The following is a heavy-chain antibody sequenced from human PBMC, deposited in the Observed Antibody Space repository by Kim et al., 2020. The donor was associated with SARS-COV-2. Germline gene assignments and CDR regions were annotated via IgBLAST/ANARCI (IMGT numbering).Heavy chain of an antibody. V-gene: IGHV3-23*01. CDR1: GFTFSSYS. Sequence: GGSLRLSCAASGFTFSSYSMSWVRQAPGKGPEWVSAISGSGGSTYYADSVKGRFTISRDNSKNTLYLQMNSLRAEDTAVYDCAKHGLGYAGLFTHDAFDIWGQGTMVTVSS. J-gene: IGHJ3*02. D-gene: IGHD5-12*01. CDR2: ISGSGGST. CDR3: AKHGLGYAGLFTHDAFDI.